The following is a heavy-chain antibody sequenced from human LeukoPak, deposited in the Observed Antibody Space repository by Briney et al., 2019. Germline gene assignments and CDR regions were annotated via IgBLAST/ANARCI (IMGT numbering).Heavy chain of an antibody. V-gene: IGHV1-18*01. Sequence: ASVTVSCKASGYTFTTYGISWVRQAPGHGLEWMGWISAYNGNTNYAQKLQGRVTMTTDTSTSTAYMELRSLRSDDTAVYYCARTLAYYYYYMDVWGKGTTVTISS. CDR1: GYTFTTYG. CDR3: ARTLAYYYYYMDV. J-gene: IGHJ6*03. D-gene: IGHD6-13*01. CDR2: ISAYNGNT.